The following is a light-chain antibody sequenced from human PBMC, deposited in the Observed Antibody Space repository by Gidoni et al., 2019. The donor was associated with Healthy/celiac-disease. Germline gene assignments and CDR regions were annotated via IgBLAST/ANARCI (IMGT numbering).Light chain of an antibody. Sequence: DIVMTQSPDSLAVSLGERATINCKSSQSVLYISNNKNYLAWYQQKPGQHPKLLIYWASTREAGVPDRFSGSGSGTDFTLTISSLQAEDVAVYYCQQYYSTPFTFGPGTTVDIK. J-gene: IGKJ3*01. CDR2: WAS. CDR1: QSVLYISNNKNY. V-gene: IGKV4-1*01. CDR3: QQYYSTPFT.